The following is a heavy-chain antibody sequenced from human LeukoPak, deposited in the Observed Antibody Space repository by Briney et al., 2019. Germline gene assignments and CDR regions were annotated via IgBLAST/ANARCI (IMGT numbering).Heavy chain of an antibody. CDR2: IYYSGST. J-gene: IGHJ5*02. CDR3: ARDDRDGYNYPWFDP. V-gene: IGHV4-59*01. D-gene: IGHD5-24*01. CDR1: GGSISSYY. Sequence: KSSETLSLTCTASGGSISSYYWSWIRQPPGKGLEWIGYIYYSGSTNYNPSLKSRVTISVDTSKNQFSLKLSSVTAADTAVYYCARDDRDGYNYPWFDPWGQGTLVTVSS.